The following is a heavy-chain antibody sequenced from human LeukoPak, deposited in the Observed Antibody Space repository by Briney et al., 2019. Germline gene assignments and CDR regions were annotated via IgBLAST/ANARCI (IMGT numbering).Heavy chain of an antibody. V-gene: IGHV3-23*01. CDR1: GFIFSRYP. D-gene: IGHD2/OR15-2a*01. Sequence: GGSLTLSCAASGFIFSRYPMSWVRQPPGKRLEWVSAISGSGGSKYYAESVKGRFTISRDNSKNTLYLQMNSLRVGDTALYYCAKDPLVNSQEYFDYWGQGTLVTVSS. J-gene: IGHJ4*02. CDR3: AKDPLVNSQEYFDY. CDR2: ISGSGGSK.